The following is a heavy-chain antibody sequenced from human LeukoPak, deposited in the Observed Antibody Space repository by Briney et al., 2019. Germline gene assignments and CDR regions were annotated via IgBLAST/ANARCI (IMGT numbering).Heavy chain of an antibody. J-gene: IGHJ3*02. Sequence: SETLSLTCTVSGGSISSYYWSWIRQPAGKGLEWIGRIYTSGSTNYNPSLKSRVTISVDTSKNQFSLKLSSVTAADTAVYYCARPSYDSSGFDAFDIWGQGTMVTVSS. D-gene: IGHD3-22*01. CDR1: GGSISSYY. CDR3: ARPSYDSSGFDAFDI. CDR2: IYTSGST. V-gene: IGHV4-4*07.